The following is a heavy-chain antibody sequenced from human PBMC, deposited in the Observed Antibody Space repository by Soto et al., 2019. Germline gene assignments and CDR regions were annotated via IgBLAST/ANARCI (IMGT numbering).Heavy chain of an antibody. CDR2: TYYRSQWYN. Sequence: SQTLSLTCAISGDSVSSNSAAWNWIRQSPSRGLAWLVRTYYRSQWYNYSAASVKSRITLKPDPSNHQLFVEPDSVTPEETALFYCAREVIVGGIVDYWGQGTLVTVSS. CDR3: AREVIVGGIVDY. J-gene: IGHJ4*02. V-gene: IGHV6-1*01. CDR1: GDSVSSNSAA. D-gene: IGHD1-26*01.